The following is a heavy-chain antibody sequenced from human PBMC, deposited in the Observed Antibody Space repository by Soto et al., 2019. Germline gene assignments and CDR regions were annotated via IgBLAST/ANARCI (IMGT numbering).Heavy chain of an antibody. CDR2: INPNSVGT. Sequence: QVQLVQSGAEVKKPGASVKVSCKASGYTFTGYYMHWVRQAPGQGLEWMGWINPNSVGTNYAQKFQGRVTMTRDTSISTAYRELSRLRSDDTAVYYCARPFSPGHYGMDVWGQGTTVTVSS. V-gene: IGHV1-2*02. D-gene: IGHD3-10*01. CDR3: ARPFSPGHYGMDV. CDR1: GYTFTGYY. J-gene: IGHJ6*02.